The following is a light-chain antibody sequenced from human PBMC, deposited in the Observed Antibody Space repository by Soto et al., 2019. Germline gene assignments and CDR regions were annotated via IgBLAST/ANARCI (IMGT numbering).Light chain of an antibody. J-gene: IGKJ1*01. V-gene: IGKV3D-15*01. CDR3: QQFRNWPWT. CDR2: GAF. CDR1: PSFTNF. Sequence: EIVLTQSPATLSLYPGERATLSCRASPSFTNFLAWYQQKPGQAPRLLIYGAFNRATGIPARISGSGSGTEFTLTISSLQSEDFAVYYCQQFRNWPWTFGQGTNVDI.